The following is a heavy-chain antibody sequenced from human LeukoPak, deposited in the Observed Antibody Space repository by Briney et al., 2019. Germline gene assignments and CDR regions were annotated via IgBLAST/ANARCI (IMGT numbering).Heavy chain of an antibody. CDR1: GGSISSGSYY. CDR3: ARDTITFGGVIAQYYFDY. CDR2: IYTSGST. D-gene: IGHD3-16*02. Sequence: PSQTLSLTCTVSGGSISSGSYYWSWIRQPAGKGLEWFGRIYTSGSTNYNPSLKSRVTISVDTSKNQFSLKLSSVTAADTAVYYCARDTITFGGVIAQYYFDYWGQGTLVTVSS. J-gene: IGHJ4*02. V-gene: IGHV4-61*02.